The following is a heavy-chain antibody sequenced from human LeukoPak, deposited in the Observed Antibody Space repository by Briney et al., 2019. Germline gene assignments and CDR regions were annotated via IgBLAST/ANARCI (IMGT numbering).Heavy chain of an antibody. V-gene: IGHV3-23*01. D-gene: IGHD3-10*01. CDR2: ISSSGGST. Sequence: PGGSLRLSCAASGFTFSSYAMSWVRQAPGKGLEWVSAISSSGGSTYYADSVKGRFTISRDNAKNSLYLQMNSLRAEDTAVYYCARVVSDGSGSYYGLWYYYMDVWGKGTTVTVSS. J-gene: IGHJ6*03. CDR3: ARVVSDGSGSYYGLWYYYMDV. CDR1: GFTFSSYA.